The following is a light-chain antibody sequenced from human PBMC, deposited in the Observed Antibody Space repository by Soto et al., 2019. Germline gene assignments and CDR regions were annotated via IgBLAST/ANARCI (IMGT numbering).Light chain of an antibody. CDR1: NIGNKS. CDR3: QVGDGSSDHFV. V-gene: IGLV3-21*02. Sequence: SYELTQPPSVSVAPGQTAWITCVGNNIGNKSVHWYQQKPGQAPVLVVYDDSDRPSGIPERFSGSNSGNTATMTISRVEAGDEADYYCQVGDGSSDHFVFGTGTKLTVL. J-gene: IGLJ1*01. CDR2: DDS.